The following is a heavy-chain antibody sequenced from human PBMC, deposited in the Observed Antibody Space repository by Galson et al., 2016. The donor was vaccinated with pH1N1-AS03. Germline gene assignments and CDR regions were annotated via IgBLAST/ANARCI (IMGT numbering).Heavy chain of an antibody. Sequence: PALVKPTQTLTLTCTFSGFSLSTTSVGVGWIRQPPGKALEWLALIYWNDAKRYSPSLKSRLTITKDTSRNQVVLTMTNVDPVDTATYYCTHAGTGYNSSGTGLVYWGQGTPVTVSS. J-gene: IGHJ4*02. D-gene: IGHD6-13*01. CDR2: IYWNDAK. V-gene: IGHV2-5*01. CDR3: THAGTGYNSSGTGLVY. CDR1: GFSLSTTSVG.